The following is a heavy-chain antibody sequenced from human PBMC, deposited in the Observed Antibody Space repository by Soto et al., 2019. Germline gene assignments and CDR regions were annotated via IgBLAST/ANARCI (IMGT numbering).Heavy chain of an antibody. J-gene: IGHJ4*02. V-gene: IGHV4-59*01. CDR3: ASYRGALYFDS. CDR1: GRSMSSNY. D-gene: IGHD4-4*01. CDR2: VFYGGT. Sequence: PETLSLTCIVSGRSMSSNYWSWIRPSPDKGLEWLGYVFYGGTDYNPSLEGRVSMSVETSKSQFSLKLTSVTAADTAVYYCASYRGALYFDSWGQGILVTVSS.